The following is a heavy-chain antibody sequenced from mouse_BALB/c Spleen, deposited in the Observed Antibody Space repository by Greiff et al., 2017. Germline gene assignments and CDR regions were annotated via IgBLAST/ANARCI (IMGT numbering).Heavy chain of an antibody. D-gene: IGHD2-1*01. CDR2: INPSTGYT. CDR1: GYTFTSYW. Sequence: QVQLQQSGAELAKPGASVKMSCKASGYTFTSYWMHWVKQRPGQGLEWIGYINPSTGYTEYNQKFKDKATLTADKSSSTAYMQLSSLTSEDSAVYYCASGPYGNPFAYWGQGTLVTVSA. CDR3: ASGPYGNPFAY. V-gene: IGHV1-7*01. J-gene: IGHJ3*01.